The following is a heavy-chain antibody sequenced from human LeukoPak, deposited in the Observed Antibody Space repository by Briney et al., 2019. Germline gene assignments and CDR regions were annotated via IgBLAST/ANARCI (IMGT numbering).Heavy chain of an antibody. CDR3: ARAFTRIYYFDF. D-gene: IGHD1-1*01. V-gene: IGHV1-46*01. CDR1: GYTFTSYY. CDR2: IIPGGGSK. Sequence: ASVKVSCKASGYTFTSYYMHWVRQAPGQGLEWMGIIIPGGGSKSYAQQFQGRVTMTRHMSTSTVYLELSSLSSEDTAVYYCARAFTRIYYFDFWGQGTLVTVSS. J-gene: IGHJ4*02.